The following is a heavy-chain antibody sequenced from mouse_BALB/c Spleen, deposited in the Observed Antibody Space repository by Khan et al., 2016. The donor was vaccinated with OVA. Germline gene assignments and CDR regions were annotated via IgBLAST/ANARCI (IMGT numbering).Heavy chain of an antibody. V-gene: IGHV1-81*01. J-gene: IGHJ3*01. CDR1: GYTFTDYV. CDR2: IYPGSGST. CDR3: EKNYDRAGFAY. D-gene: IGHD1-1*01. Sequence: QVQLQQSGPELVKPGASVKLSCKVSGYTFTDYVISWVQQRTGQGLEWIGEIYPGSGSTYYNEKFKGKATLTADKASNTVNMQVSSLTSEDSAVFFCEKNYDRAGFAYWGQGNLVTVSA.